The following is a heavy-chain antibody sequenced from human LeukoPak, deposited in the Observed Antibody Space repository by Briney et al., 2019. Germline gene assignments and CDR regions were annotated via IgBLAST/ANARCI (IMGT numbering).Heavy chain of an antibody. CDR1: GYTFTSNY. CDR3: ARDQEGFDD. V-gene: IGHV1-46*01. Sequence: ASVKVSCKASGYTFTSNYIHWVRQAPGQGLEWMGMIYPRDGSTSYAQKFQDRVTVTRDTSTSTVHMELSGLRSEDTAVYYCARDQEGFDDWGQGTLVTVSS. CDR2: IYPRDGST. J-gene: IGHJ4*02.